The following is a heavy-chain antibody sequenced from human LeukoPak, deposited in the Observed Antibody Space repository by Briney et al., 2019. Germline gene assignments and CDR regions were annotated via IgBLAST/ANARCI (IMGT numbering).Heavy chain of an antibody. V-gene: IGHV1-69*05. CDR3: ATYGGNTAEYFQH. J-gene: IGHJ1*01. CDR1: GGIYRNTA. D-gene: IGHD4-23*01. CDR2: IIPMSTTA. Sequence: ASVKVSCKVSGGIYRNTAITWVRQAPGQGLEWMGGIIPMSTTANYAQKFQGRVTITRDDSTSTAYMEVSSLRSEDTALYYCATYGGNTAEYFQHWGQGTLVTVSS.